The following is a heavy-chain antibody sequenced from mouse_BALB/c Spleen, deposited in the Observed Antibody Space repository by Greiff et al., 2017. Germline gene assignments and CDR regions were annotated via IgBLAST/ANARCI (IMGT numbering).Heavy chain of an antibody. CDR1: GYTFTDYN. Sequence: VHVKQSGPELVKPGASVKISCKASGYTFTDYNMHWVKQSHGKSLEWIGYIYPYNGGTGYNQKFKSKATLTVDNSSSTAYMELRSLTSEDSAVYYCAAGTYFDYWGQGTTLTVSS. D-gene: IGHD4-1*01. V-gene: IGHV1S29*02. CDR2: IYPYNGGT. CDR3: AAGTYFDY. J-gene: IGHJ2*01.